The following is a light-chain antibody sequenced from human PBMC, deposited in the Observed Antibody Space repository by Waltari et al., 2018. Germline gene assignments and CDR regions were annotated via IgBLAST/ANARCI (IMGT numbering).Light chain of an antibody. CDR1: SGHSSYA. J-gene: IGLJ2*01. Sequence: QLVLTQSPSASASLGASVKLTCTLSSGHSSYAIAWHQQQPEKGPRYLMKLNSDGSHSKGDGISDRFSGASSGAERYLTISSRQSEDEADYYCQTWGTGMVFGGGTKLTVL. CDR2: LNSDGSH. CDR3: QTWGTGMV. V-gene: IGLV4-69*01.